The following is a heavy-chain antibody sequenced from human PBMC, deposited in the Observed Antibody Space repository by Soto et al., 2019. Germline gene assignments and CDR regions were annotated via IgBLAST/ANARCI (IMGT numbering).Heavy chain of an antibody. CDR2: VRTKGNNYAT. CDR1: GFTFSGSA. Sequence: EVQLVESGGGLVQPGGSLKLSCAASGFTFSGSAMHWVRQASGKGLEWVGRVRTKGNNYATAYAASVKGRFTISRDDSKNTAYLQMNSLKTEDTAVYYCTRQDPVTGVENDAFDIWGQGTMVTVSS. CDR3: TRQDPVTGVENDAFDI. D-gene: IGHD1-1*01. V-gene: IGHV3-73*01. J-gene: IGHJ3*02.